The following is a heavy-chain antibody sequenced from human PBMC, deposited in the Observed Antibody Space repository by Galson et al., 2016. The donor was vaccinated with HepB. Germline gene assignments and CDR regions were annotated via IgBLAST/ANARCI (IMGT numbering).Heavy chain of an antibody. Sequence: SLRLSCAASGFTFSGYWMSWVRQAPGKGLEWVANIKQDGSEKYFVDSVKGRFTISRDNAKNSLYLQMNSLRVEDTAVYYCARDVRDYYDSSGYPYYFDYWGQGTLVTVSS. V-gene: IGHV3-7*01. D-gene: IGHD3-22*01. CDR3: ARDVRDYYDSSGYPYYFDY. CDR2: IKQDGSEK. J-gene: IGHJ4*02. CDR1: GFTFSGYW.